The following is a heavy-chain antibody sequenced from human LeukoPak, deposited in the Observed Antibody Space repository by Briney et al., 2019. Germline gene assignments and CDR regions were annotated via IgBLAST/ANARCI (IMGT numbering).Heavy chain of an antibody. V-gene: IGHV1-18*01. J-gene: IGHJ3*02. D-gene: IGHD3-22*01. Sequence: GASVKVSCKASGYTFTSYGISWLRQAPGQGLEWMGWISAYNGNTNYAQKLQGRVTMTTDTSTSTAYMELRSLRSDDTAVYYCARAVITMIVVVTTPCAFDIWGQGTMVTVSS. CDR3: ARAVITMIVVVTTPCAFDI. CDR1: GYTFTSYG. CDR2: ISAYNGNT.